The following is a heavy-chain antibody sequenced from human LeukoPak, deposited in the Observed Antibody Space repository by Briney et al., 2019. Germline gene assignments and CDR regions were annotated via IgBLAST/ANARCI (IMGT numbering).Heavy chain of an antibody. CDR1: GYTFTSYG. CDR2: IVVGSGNT. D-gene: IGHD3-3*01. Sequence: ASVKVSCKASGYTFTSYGISWVRQARGQRLEWIGWIVVGSGNTNYAQKFQERVTITRDMSTSTAYMELSSLRSEDTAVYYCAAEVVYDLTPSKGFDPWGQGTLVTVSS. CDR3: AAEVVYDLTPSKGFDP. V-gene: IGHV1-58*02. J-gene: IGHJ5*02.